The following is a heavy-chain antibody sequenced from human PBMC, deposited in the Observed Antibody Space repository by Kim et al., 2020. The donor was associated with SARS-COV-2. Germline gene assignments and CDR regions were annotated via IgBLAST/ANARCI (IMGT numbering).Heavy chain of an antibody. J-gene: IGHJ3*02. Sequence: KRRVTISVDTSKNQFSLKLSSVTAADTAVYYCARHNYYDSSGYYFGAFDIWGQGTMVTVSS. CDR3: ARHNYYDSSGYYFGAFDI. D-gene: IGHD3-22*01. V-gene: IGHV4-39*01.